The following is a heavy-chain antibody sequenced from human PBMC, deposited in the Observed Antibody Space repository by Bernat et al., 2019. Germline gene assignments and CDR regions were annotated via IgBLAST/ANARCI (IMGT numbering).Heavy chain of an antibody. CDR1: GGSISSSNW. CDR3: ARAGFWSGYLPPYYYYYGMDV. CDR2: IYHSGST. J-gene: IGHJ6*02. V-gene: IGHV4-4*02. D-gene: IGHD3-3*01. Sequence: QVQLQELGPGLVKPSGTLSLTCAVSGGSISSSNWWSWVRQPPGKGLEWIGEIYHSGSTNYNPSLKSRVTISVDKSKNQFSLKLSSVTAADTAVYYCARAGFWSGYLPPYYYYYGMDVWGQGTTVTVSS.